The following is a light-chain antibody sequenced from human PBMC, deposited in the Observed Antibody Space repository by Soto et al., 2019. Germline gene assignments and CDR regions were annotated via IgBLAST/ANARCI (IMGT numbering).Light chain of an antibody. Sequence: EIVLTQSAGAVSLSPGERASLSCRASQSVSSSYLAWYQQKPGQAPRLLIYGASSRATGIPDRFSGSGSGTEFTLTISSLQSEDFAVYYCQQYNNWPPITFGGGTKVDIK. CDR1: QSVSSSY. CDR3: QQYNNWPPIT. CDR2: GAS. J-gene: IGKJ4*01. V-gene: IGKV3-20*01.